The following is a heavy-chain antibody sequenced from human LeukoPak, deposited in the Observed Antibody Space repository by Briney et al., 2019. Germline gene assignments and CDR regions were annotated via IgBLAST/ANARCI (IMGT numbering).Heavy chain of an antibody. J-gene: IGHJ6*02. CDR2: MYYSGTT. D-gene: IGHD1-26*01. CDR1: GASVGSFY. V-gene: IGHV4-59*02. CDR3: AGQVGARIRYYYTSGLDV. Sequence: PSETLSLTCTVSGASVGSFYWNWIRQPPGKGLEWIGSMYYSGTTNYDPSFKSRVTISLDTSKNEFSLRLKSLTAADTAVYYCAGQVGARIRYYYTSGLDVWGQGTTVAVSS.